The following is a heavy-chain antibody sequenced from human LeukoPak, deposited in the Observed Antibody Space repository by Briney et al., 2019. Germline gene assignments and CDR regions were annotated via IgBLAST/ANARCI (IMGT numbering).Heavy chain of an antibody. V-gene: IGHV3-23*01. D-gene: IGHD3-3*01. CDR3: VREVSAWPKNWFDP. J-gene: IGHJ5*02. CDR2: ISDSGDGT. Sequence: GGSLRLSCAGSGFTFRSYAMSWVRQSPVKGLERVSAISDSGDGTYYADSVKARFTISRDNSKNTVYLEMSSLRAEDTAVYYCVREVSAWPKNWFDPWGQGTLVTVSS. CDR1: GFTFRSYA.